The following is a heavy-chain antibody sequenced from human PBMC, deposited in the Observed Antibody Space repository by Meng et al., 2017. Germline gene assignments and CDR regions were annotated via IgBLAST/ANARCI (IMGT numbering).Heavy chain of an antibody. CDR1: GFYYRYAW. CDR2: IKSNTDGGTT. Sequence: EVQLVGSGADLVNPGGSLSLSCAAFGFYYRYAWMSWVRQAPGKGLELVGRIKSNTDGGTTEYAAPVTGRFTISRDDSKSTLNLHLSGLRTDDTGVYYCTWDDKAVSDYWGQGTLVAVSS. CDR3: TWDDKAVSDY. V-gene: IGHV3-15*01. D-gene: IGHD3-9*01. J-gene: IGHJ4*02.